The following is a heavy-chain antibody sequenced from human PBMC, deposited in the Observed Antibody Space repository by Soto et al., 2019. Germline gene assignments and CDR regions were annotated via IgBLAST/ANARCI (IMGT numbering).Heavy chain of an antibody. CDR1: GGSISISNYY. V-gene: IGHV4-39*01. CDR3: ASDQHHDLHDC. J-gene: IGHJ4*02. D-gene: IGHD3-16*01. Sequence: PSETLSLTCSVSGGSISISNYYWAWIRQPPGKGLEYIGSIYYTGSATYNPSLKSRATIFVDTSKNQFSLKLSSVTAPDTAVYFCASDQHHDLHDCWGQRSFVTVSS. CDR2: IYYTGSA.